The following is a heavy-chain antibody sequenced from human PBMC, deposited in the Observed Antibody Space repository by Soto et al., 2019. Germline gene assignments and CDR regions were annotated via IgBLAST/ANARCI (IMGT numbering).Heavy chain of an antibody. J-gene: IGHJ6*03. CDR3: AKAGYCRSATCATRYYYMDV. D-gene: IGHD2-2*01. Sequence: EVQLLESGGGLVQPGGSLRLSCAASGFTFSSYAMGWVRQAPGKGLEWVSAISGSGGSTYYADSVKGRFTISRDNSKNTLYLQMNSLRAEDTAVYYCAKAGYCRSATCATRYYYMDVWGKGTTVTVSS. CDR2: ISGSGGST. CDR1: GFTFSSYA. V-gene: IGHV3-23*01.